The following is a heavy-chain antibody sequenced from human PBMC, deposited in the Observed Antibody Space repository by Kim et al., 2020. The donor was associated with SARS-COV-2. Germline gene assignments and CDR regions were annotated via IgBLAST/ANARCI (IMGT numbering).Heavy chain of an antibody. V-gene: IGHV3-30*18. CDR1: GFTFSSYG. Sequence: GGSLRLSCAASGFTFSSYGMHWVRQAPGKGLEWVAVISYDGSNKYYADSVKGRFTISRDNSKNTLYLLMNSLRAEDTAVYYCAKESGSGSYCAWTYYYYGMDVWGQGTTVTVSS. CDR2: ISYDGSNK. J-gene: IGHJ6*02. CDR3: AKESGSGSYCAWTYYYYGMDV. D-gene: IGHD3-10*01.